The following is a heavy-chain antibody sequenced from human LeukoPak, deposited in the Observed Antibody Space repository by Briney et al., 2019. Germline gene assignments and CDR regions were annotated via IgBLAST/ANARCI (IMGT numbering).Heavy chain of an antibody. D-gene: IGHD4-17*01. Sequence: PGGSLRLSCAASGFTFSSNGMHWVRQAPGKGLEWVAVIWYDGSNKYYADSVKGRFTISRDNSKNTLYLQMNSLRAEDTAVYYCAKDSDPRDYGDPVPDYWGQGTLVTVSS. CDR2: IWYDGSNK. J-gene: IGHJ4*02. CDR3: AKDSDPRDYGDPVPDY. V-gene: IGHV3-33*06. CDR1: GFTFSSNG.